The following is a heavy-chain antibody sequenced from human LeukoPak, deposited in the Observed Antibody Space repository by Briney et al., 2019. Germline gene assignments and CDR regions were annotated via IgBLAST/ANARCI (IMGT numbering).Heavy chain of an antibody. CDR3: ARSFQPPDIRRKLYYYYYMDV. CDR2: IKQDGSEK. Sequence: PGGSLRLSCAASGFTFSSYWMSWVRQAPGKGLEWVANIKQDGSEKYYVDSVQGRFTISRDNAKNSLYLQMNSLRAEDTAVYYCARSFQPPDIRRKLYYYYYMDVWGKGTTVTVSS. J-gene: IGHJ6*03. D-gene: IGHD3-9*01. V-gene: IGHV3-7*01. CDR1: GFTFSSYW.